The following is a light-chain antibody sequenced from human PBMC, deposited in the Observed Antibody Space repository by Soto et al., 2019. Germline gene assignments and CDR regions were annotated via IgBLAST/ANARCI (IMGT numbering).Light chain of an antibody. Sequence: ESVLTQSPGTLSLSPGERATLSCRASQDVASNYLAWYQQKPGQAPRLLIYCASKRATGIPDSFSGSGSGTDFTITISGLEPDDVAVYYCQHYGTSSTFGRGTKVEIK. J-gene: IGKJ4*01. CDR1: QDVASNY. V-gene: IGKV3-20*01. CDR2: CAS. CDR3: QHYGTSST.